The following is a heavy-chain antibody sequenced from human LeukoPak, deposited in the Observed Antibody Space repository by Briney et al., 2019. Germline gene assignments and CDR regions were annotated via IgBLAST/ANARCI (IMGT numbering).Heavy chain of an antibody. Sequence: ASVKVSCKASGYTFTSYDINWVRQATGQGLEWMGWMNPNSGNTGYAQKFQGRVTMTRNTSISTAYMEPSSLRSEDTAVYYCARTYYYDSSGYYLGGNWFDPWGQGTLVTVSS. J-gene: IGHJ5*02. V-gene: IGHV1-8*01. D-gene: IGHD3-22*01. CDR2: MNPNSGNT. CDR3: ARTYYYDSSGYYLGGNWFDP. CDR1: GYTFTSYD.